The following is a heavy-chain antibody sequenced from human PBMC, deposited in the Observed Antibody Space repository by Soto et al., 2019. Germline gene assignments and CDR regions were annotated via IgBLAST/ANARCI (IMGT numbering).Heavy chain of an antibody. CDR3: AKDSSGYLVSFGY. Sequence: EVQLVESGGGLVQPGRSLRLSCAASGFTFDDYAMHWVRQAPGKGLEWVSGISWNSGSKGYADSVKGRFTISRDNAKNSLYLQMNSLRAEDTALYYCAKDSSGYLVSFGYWGQGTLVTVSS. J-gene: IGHJ4*02. CDR2: ISWNSGSK. CDR1: GFTFDDYA. V-gene: IGHV3-9*01. D-gene: IGHD3-22*01.